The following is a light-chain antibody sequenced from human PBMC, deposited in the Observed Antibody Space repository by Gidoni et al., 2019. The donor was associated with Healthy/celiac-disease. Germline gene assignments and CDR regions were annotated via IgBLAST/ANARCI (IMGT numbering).Light chain of an antibody. CDR2: AAS. CDR1: QGISSY. Sequence: DIQLTQSPSFLSASVGDSVTITCRASQGISSYLAWFQQKPGKAPKLLIYAASTLQSGVPSRFSGSGSGTEFTLTISSLQPADFATYYCQQLLFGPGTKVDIK. V-gene: IGKV1-9*01. CDR3: QQLL. J-gene: IGKJ3*01.